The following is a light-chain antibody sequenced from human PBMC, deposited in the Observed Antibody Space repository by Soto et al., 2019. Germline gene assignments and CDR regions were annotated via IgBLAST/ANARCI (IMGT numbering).Light chain of an antibody. CDR1: QTISSW. CDR3: QHYNSYSEA. J-gene: IGKJ1*01. Sequence: DIQMTQSPYILSASVGDRVTITFRASQTISSWLAWYQQKPGKAPKLLIYKASTLKSGVPSRFSGSGSGTEFTLTISSLQPDDFATYYCQHYNSYSEAFGQGTKVDIK. V-gene: IGKV1-5*03. CDR2: KAS.